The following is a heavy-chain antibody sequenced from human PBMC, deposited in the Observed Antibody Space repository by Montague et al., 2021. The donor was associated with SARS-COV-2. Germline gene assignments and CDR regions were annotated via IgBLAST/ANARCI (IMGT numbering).Heavy chain of an antibody. V-gene: IGHV3-74*01. CDR3: ARDSEESLWDALRYFDS. D-gene: IGHD3-16*01. J-gene: IGHJ4*02. Sequence: SLRLSCAASGFTFTYYRMHWVRQAPGKGLAWVSRINNNGSSRYYADSVKGRFTISRDNAKNTLYLQMNSLRAEDTAVYYCARDSEESLWDALRYFDSWGQGTLVTVSS. CDR1: GFTFTYYR. CDR2: INNNGSSR.